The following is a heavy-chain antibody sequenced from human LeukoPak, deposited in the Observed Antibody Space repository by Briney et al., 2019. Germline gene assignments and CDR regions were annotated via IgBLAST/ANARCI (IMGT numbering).Heavy chain of an antibody. D-gene: IGHD3-10*01. Sequence: GESLKISCKGSGYSFTSYWIGWVRQVPGKGLEWMGIIYPGDSDTRYSPSFQGQVTISADKSISTAYLQWSSLKASDTAMYYCARSYYYGSGSYPFDYWGQGTLVTVSS. CDR2: IYPGDSDT. CDR3: ARSYYYGSGSYPFDY. CDR1: GYSFTSYW. J-gene: IGHJ4*02. V-gene: IGHV5-51*01.